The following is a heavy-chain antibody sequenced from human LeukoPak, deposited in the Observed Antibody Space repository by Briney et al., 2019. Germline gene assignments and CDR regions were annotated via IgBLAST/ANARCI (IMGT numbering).Heavy chain of an antibody. J-gene: IGHJ4*02. Sequence: ASVKVSCKASGYTFTGYYMHWVRQAPGQGLEWMGWINPNSGGTNYAQKFQGRVTMTRDTSISTAYMELSRLRSDDTAVYYCARGDIVVVPAAMRGGSGSYNYWGQGTLVTVSS. CDR3: ARGDIVVVPAAMRGGSGSYNY. V-gene: IGHV1-2*02. D-gene: IGHD2-2*01. CDR1: GYTFTGYY. CDR2: INPNSGGT.